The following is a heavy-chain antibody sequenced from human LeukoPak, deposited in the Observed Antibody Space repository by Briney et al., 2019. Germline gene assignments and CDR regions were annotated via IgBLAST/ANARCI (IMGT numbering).Heavy chain of an antibody. CDR1: GGSISSGGYS. CDR2: IYHSGST. J-gene: IGHJ6*02. CDR3: AREGLRYYYYGMDV. D-gene: IGHD4-17*01. Sequence: PSQTLSLTCAVSGGSISSGGYSWSWIRQPPGKGLEWIGYIYHSGSTYYNPSLKSRVTISVDRSKNQFSLKLSSVTAADTAVYYCAREGLRYYYYGMDVWGQGTTVTVSS. V-gene: IGHV4-30-2*01.